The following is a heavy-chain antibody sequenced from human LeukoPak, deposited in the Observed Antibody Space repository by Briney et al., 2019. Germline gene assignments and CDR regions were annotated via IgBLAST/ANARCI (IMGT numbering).Heavy chain of an antibody. CDR2: INHSGSA. CDR1: GGSFSGYY. V-gene: IGHV4-34*01. D-gene: IGHD6-19*01. CDR3: ARGVKQWLVPQTTYYFGY. Sequence: SETLSLTCAVYGGSFSGYYWSWIRQPPGKGLEWIGEINHSGSANYNPSLKSRVTISVDTSKNQFSLKLSSVTAADTAVYYCARGVKQWLVPQTTYYFGYRGQGTLVTVSS. J-gene: IGHJ4*02.